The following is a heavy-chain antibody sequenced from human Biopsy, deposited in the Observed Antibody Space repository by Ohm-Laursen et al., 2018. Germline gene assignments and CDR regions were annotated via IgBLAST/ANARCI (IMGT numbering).Heavy chain of an antibody. CDR1: GDSMSSYY. CDR2: VYYTGST. Sequence: GTLSLTRAVSGDSMSSYYWSWIRQPPGKGLEWIGYVYYTGSTDYNPSLQSRVTISVDTSKNHFSLRLRSVTPADTAIYYCARDRGYYSDRTVPGFFDLWGRGTLVTVSS. J-gene: IGHJ2*01. V-gene: IGHV4-59*01. D-gene: IGHD3-22*01. CDR3: ARDRGYYSDRTVPGFFDL.